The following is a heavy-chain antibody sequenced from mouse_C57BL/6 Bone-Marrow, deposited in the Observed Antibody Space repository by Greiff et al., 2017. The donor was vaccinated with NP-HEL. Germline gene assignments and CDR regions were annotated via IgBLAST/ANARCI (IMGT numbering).Heavy chain of an antibody. J-gene: IGHJ4*01. CDR1: GYTFTSYW. Sequence: VQLQQPGAELVKPGASVKLSCKASGYTFTSYWMHWVKQRPGQGLEWIGMIHPNSGSTNYNEKFKSKATLTVDKSSSTAYMQLSSLTSEDSAVYYCASDYYGSSYYAMDYWGQGTSGTVSS. CDR3: ASDYYGSSYYAMDY. D-gene: IGHD1-1*01. CDR2: IHPNSGST. V-gene: IGHV1-64*01.